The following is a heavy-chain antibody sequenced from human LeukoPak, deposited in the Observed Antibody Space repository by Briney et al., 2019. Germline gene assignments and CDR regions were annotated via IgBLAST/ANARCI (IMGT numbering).Heavy chain of an antibody. CDR3: ARDLGSGWYRGDAFDI. D-gene: IGHD6-19*01. CDR1: DGSINSGSYY. J-gene: IGHJ3*02. CDR2: IYTSGST. Sequence: SETLSLTCTVSDGSINSGSYYWSWIRQPAGKGLEWIRRIYTSGSTNYNPSLKSRVTMSVDTPKNQFSLKLSSVTAADTAVYYCARDLGSGWYRGDAFDIWGQGTMVTVSS. V-gene: IGHV4-61*02.